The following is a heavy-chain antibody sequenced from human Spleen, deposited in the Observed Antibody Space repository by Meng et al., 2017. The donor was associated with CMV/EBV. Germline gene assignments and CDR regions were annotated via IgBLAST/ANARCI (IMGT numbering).Heavy chain of an antibody. V-gene: IGHV1-2*02. Sequence: SGYIFTGYYVNWVRPAPGQGLEWMGCINANSGGINYAQKFQGRLSMTRDTSINTAYMELRSLRADDTAVYFCARDAHWNDDYGMDVWGQGTTVTVSS. CDR1: GYIFTGYY. J-gene: IGHJ6*02. CDR2: INANSGGI. CDR3: ARDAHWNDDYGMDV. D-gene: IGHD1-1*01.